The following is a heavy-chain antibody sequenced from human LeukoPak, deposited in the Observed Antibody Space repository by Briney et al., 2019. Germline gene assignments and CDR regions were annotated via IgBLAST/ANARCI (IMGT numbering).Heavy chain of an antibody. D-gene: IGHD3-9*01. J-gene: IGHJ4*02. CDR2: IYWDEDK. CDR3: ARSPYYDILTGSRGTFDY. CDR1: GFSFSTSGVG. Sequence: SGPTLVKPTQTLTLTCTFSGFSFSTSGVGVGWIRQPPGKALEWLAVIYWDEDKRYRPSLKSRLTITKDTSKNQGVLTMTIMDPVDTATYYCARSPYYDILTGSRGTFDYWGRGILVTVSS. V-gene: IGHV2-5*02.